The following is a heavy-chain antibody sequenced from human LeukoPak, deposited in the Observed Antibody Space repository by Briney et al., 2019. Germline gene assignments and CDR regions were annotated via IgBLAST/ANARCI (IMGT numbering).Heavy chain of an antibody. D-gene: IGHD2-2*01. J-gene: IGHJ4*02. CDR2: MGATGVST. CDR3: ANLRVPASRNFDY. V-gene: IGHV3-23*01. CDR1: GFTFSSYA. Sequence: GGSLRLSCAASGFTFSSYAMSWVRQAPGQGLEWVSTMGATGVSTYYADSVKGRFTISRDNSKNTLYLQMNSLRAEDTAVYYCANLRVPASRNFDYWGQGTLVTVSS.